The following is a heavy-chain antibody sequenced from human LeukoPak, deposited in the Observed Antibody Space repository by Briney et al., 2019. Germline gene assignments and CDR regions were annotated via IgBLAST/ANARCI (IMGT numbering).Heavy chain of an antibody. CDR2: IYPGDSDT. CDR3: ARGFYGGYYYYYYMDV. V-gene: IGHV5-51*01. Sequence: KTGESLQISCKGSGYSFTSYWIGWVRQLPGKGLEWMGIIYPGDSDTRYSPSFQGQVTISADRSISTAYLQWSSLKASDTAMYYCARGFYGGYYYYYYMDVWGKGTTVTVSS. D-gene: IGHD4/OR15-4a*01. CDR1: GYSFTSYW. J-gene: IGHJ6*03.